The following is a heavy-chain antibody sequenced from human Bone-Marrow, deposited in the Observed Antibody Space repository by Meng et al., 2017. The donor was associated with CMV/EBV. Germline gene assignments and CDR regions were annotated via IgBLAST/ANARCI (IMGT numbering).Heavy chain of an antibody. CDR2: IDWDDDK. J-gene: IGHJ4*02. D-gene: IGHD3-3*01. CDR3: ARSHSIFGVVPFDY. V-gene: IGHV2-70*01. Sequence: TLSLTCTVSGGSVSSGSYYWSWIRQPPGKALEWLALIDWDDDKYYSTSLKTRLTISKDTSKNQVVLTMTNMDPVDTATYYCARSHSIFGVVPFDYCGQGTLVTVSS. CDR1: GGSVSSGSYY.